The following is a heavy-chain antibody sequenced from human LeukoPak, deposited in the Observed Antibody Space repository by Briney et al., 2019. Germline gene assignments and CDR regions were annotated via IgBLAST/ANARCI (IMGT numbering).Heavy chain of an antibody. D-gene: IGHD6-13*01. J-gene: IGHJ4*02. CDR2: ISGGGGST. V-gene: IGHV3-23*01. CDR1: GFTFSNYD. Sequence: PGGSLRLSCAASGFTFSNYDMSWVRQAPGKGLEWVSTISGGGGSTYYADSVKGRFTISRDNSKNTLYLQMNSLRAEDTAVYYCAKDRRIAAPYYFDYWGQGTLVTVSS. CDR3: AKDRRIAAPYYFDY.